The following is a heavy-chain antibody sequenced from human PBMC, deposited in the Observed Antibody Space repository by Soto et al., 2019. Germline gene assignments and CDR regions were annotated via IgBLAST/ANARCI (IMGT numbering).Heavy chain of an antibody. CDR2: INPNRGAT. CDR1: GYTFTGYY. D-gene: IGHD3-3*01. Sequence: QVQLVQSGAEAKKPGASVKVSCQASGYTFTGYYMHWVRQAPGQGLEWMGWINPNRGATKFAQKFQGRVNMTRDTSSSTVYMELSRLRSDATAVYYCAREGSGYCAFDIWGQGTLVSVSS. CDR3: AREGSGYCAFDI. J-gene: IGHJ3*02. V-gene: IGHV1-2*02.